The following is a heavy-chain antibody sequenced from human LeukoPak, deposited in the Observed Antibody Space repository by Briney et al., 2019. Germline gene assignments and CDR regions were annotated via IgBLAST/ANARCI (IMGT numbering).Heavy chain of an antibody. Sequence: SDTLSLTCNVSGDSISSYYWSWIRQPPGGGLEWIGYIYYSGSTNYNPSLKSRVTISVDTSKNQFSLKLSSVTAADTAVYYCARHTSMAHFDYWGQGTLVTVSS. CDR3: ARHTSMAHFDY. CDR2: IYYSGST. V-gene: IGHV4-59*08. D-gene: IGHD1-1*01. J-gene: IGHJ4*02. CDR1: GDSISSYY.